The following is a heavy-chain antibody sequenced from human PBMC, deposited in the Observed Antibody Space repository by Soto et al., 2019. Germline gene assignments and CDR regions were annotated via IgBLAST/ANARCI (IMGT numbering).Heavy chain of an antibody. Sequence: SLRLSCAASGFTFSNAWMSWVRQAPGKGLEWVGRIKSKTDGGTTDYAAPVKGRFTISRDDSKNTLYLQMNSLKTEDTAVYYCTTGPYGDAFDIWGQGTMVTVSS. CDR3: TTGPYGDAFDI. V-gene: IGHV3-15*01. J-gene: IGHJ3*02. D-gene: IGHD4-17*01. CDR2: IKSKTDGGTT. CDR1: GFTFSNAW.